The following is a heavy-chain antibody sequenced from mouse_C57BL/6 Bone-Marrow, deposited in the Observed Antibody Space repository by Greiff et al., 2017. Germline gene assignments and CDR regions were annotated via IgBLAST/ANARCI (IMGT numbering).Heavy chain of an antibody. J-gene: IGHJ3*01. CDR3: TRLIYYGNPAWFAY. D-gene: IGHD2-1*01. V-gene: IGHV6-6*01. CDR2: IRNKANNHAT. CDR1: GFTFSDAW. Sequence: EVQGVESGGGLVQPGGSMKLSCAASGFTFSDAWMDWVRQSPEKGLEWVAEIRNKANNHATYYAESVKGRFTISRDDSKSSVYLQMNSLRAEDTGIYYCTRLIYYGNPAWFAYWGQGTLVTVSA.